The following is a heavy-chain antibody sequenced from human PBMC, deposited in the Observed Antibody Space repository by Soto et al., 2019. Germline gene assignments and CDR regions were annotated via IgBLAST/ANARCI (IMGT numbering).Heavy chain of an antibody. J-gene: IGHJ4*02. Sequence: GGSLRLSCAASGFIFSDYWMTWARQAPGKGLEWVSAISSTGAGTYYVDSVKGRFTVSRDNAKNTLYLQMHSLRAEDTAVYYCAKDRVPNGRSGYYSILTDSWGQGTVVTVSS. CDR1: GFIFSDYW. V-gene: IGHV3-23*01. CDR3: AKDRVPNGRSGYYSILTDS. D-gene: IGHD3-22*01. CDR2: ISSTGAGT.